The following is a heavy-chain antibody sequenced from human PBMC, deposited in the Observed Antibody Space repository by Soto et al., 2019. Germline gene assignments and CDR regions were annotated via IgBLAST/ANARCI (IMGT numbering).Heavy chain of an antibody. Sequence: GSSVKVSCKASGGTFSSYAISWVRQAPGQGLEWMGGIIPIFGTANYAQKFQDRVTITADKSTNTAIMEMSSLRSEDTAVYYCARSREAAPPTGGMDVWGQAIMVTLFS. CDR1: GGTFSSYA. CDR2: IIPIFGTA. V-gene: IGHV1-69*06. D-gene: IGHD6-25*01. CDR3: ARSREAAPPTGGMDV. J-gene: IGHJ6*01.